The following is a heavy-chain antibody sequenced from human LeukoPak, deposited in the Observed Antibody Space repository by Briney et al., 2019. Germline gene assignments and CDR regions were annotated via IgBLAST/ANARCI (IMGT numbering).Heavy chain of an antibody. CDR1: GGSISSNDHY. D-gene: IGHD2-8*02. CDR3: ARLPSTGVVGRGWFDP. CDR2: ISYTGSA. V-gene: IGHV4-39*01. J-gene: IGHJ5*02. Sequence: PSETLSLTCTVSGGSISSNDHYLGWIRQPPGRDLEWIVSISYTGSAYYNPSLKSRVTISVDTSKNQFSLNLISVTAADTAVYYCARLPSTGVVGRGWFDPWGQGTLVTVSS.